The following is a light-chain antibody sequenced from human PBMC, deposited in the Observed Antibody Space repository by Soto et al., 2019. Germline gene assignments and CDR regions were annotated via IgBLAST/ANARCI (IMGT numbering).Light chain of an antibody. CDR1: SSKIGAGYD. Sequence: QSVLTQPPSVSGAPGQRGTISCTESSSKIGAGYDVHWYQQLPGTAPKLLISGNNNRPSGVPDRFSGSKSGTSASLAITGLQAEDEADYYCQSYDSSVSKVVFGGGTNLTVL. CDR2: GNN. V-gene: IGLV1-40*01. CDR3: QSYDSSVSKVV. J-gene: IGLJ2*01.